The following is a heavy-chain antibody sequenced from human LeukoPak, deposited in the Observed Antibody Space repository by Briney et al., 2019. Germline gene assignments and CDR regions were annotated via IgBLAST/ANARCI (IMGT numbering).Heavy chain of an antibody. CDR1: GFTFSRYW. V-gene: IGHV3-74*01. CDR3: ASANDYDSSGYFHH. CDR2: ISSDGSST. D-gene: IGHD3-22*01. J-gene: IGHJ1*01. Sequence: GGSLRLSCAASGFTFSRYWMHWVRQAPGKGLVWVSRISSDGSSTGYADSVKGRFTISRDNAKNTLYLQMNSLRAEDTAVYYCASANDYDSSGYFHHWGQGTLVTVSS.